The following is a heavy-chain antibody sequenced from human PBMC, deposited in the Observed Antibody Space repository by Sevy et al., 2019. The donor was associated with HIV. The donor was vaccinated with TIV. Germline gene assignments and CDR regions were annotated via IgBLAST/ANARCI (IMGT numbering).Heavy chain of an antibody. D-gene: IGHD2-8*01. J-gene: IGHJ4*02. V-gene: IGHV3-23*01. CDR1: GFTFSKYC. CDR2: FSFGCGRI. CDR3: AREGCTKPHDY. Sequence: GGSLRLSCEASGFTFSKYCMSWVRQAPGKGLEWVSTFSFGCGRINYAHSVKGRFTISRDDSKNTLYLQMNSLRAEDTAVYYCAREGCTKPHDYWGQGTLVTVSS.